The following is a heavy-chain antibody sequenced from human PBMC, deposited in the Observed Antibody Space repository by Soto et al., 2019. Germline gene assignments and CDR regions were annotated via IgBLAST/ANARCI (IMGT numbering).Heavy chain of an antibody. CDR3: AKDNYGDYYFDY. CDR2: ISYDGSNK. Sequence: GGSLRLSCAASGFTFSSYGMHWVRQAPGKGLEWVAVISYDGSNKYYADSVKGRFTISRDNSKNTLYLQMNSLRAEDTAVYYCAKDNYGDYYFDYWGQGTLVTVSS. J-gene: IGHJ4*02. V-gene: IGHV3-30*18. CDR1: GFTFSSYG. D-gene: IGHD4-17*01.